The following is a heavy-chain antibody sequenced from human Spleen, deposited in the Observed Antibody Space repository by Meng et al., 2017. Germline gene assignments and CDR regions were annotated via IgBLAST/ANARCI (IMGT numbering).Heavy chain of an antibody. V-gene: IGHV4-59*12. Sequence: GSLRLSCTVSGGSISSYYCSWIRQPPGKGLEWIGYIYYSGSTNYNPSLKSRVTISVDTSKNQFSLKLSSVTAADTAVYYCARDPGSSWEIDSWGQGTLVTVSS. CDR2: IYYSGST. CDR3: ARDPGSSWEIDS. CDR1: GGSISSYY. D-gene: IGHD6-13*01. J-gene: IGHJ4*02.